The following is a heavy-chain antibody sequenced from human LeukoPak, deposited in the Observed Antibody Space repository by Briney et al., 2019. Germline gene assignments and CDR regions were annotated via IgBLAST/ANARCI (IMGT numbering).Heavy chain of an antibody. Sequence: GGTLRLSCAASGFTFSSYGMSWVRQAPGKGLEWVSAISGSGGSTYYADSVKGRFTISGDNSKNTLYLQMNSLRAEDTAVYYCAKDYDFWSGYLDYWGQGTLVTVSS. CDR2: ISGSGGST. CDR3: AKDYDFWSGYLDY. J-gene: IGHJ4*02. V-gene: IGHV3-23*01. D-gene: IGHD3-3*01. CDR1: GFTFSSYG.